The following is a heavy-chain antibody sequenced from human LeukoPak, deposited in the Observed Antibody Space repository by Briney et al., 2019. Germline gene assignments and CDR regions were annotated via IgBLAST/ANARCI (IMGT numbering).Heavy chain of an antibody. D-gene: IGHD3-9*01. J-gene: IGHJ4*02. V-gene: IGHV1-24*01. CDR3: ATGQTGTGEFYFDY. Sequence: ASVKVSYKVSGYTLTELSMHWGRQAPGKEPEWMGGFDPEDGETIYAQKFQGRVTMTEDTSTDTAYMELSSLRSEDTAVYYCATGQTGTGEFYFDYWGQGTLVTVSS. CDR2: FDPEDGET. CDR1: GYTLTELS.